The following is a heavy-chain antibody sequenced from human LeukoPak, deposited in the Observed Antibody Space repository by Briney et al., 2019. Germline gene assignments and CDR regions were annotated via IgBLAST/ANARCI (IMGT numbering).Heavy chain of an antibody. CDR3: ARGAYSSGWLFDY. Sequence: PGGSLRLSCAASGFTVSSNYMTWVRQTPGQGLEWVSLLYSGGNTYYAGSVKDRFIISRDNSKNTLYLQMNTLRAEDTAVYYCARGAYSSGWLFDYWGQGTLVTVSS. CDR1: GFTVSSNY. D-gene: IGHD6-19*01. J-gene: IGHJ4*02. CDR2: LYSGGNT. V-gene: IGHV3-66*01.